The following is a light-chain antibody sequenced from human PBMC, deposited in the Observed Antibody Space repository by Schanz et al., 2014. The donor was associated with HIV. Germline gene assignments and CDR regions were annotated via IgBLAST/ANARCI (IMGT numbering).Light chain of an antibody. CDR1: QGISTSY. CDR3: QQYGSSPWT. Sequence: EIVLTQSPGTLSLSPGERATLSCRASQGISTSYLAWYQQKPGQAPRLLIFGASNRATGIPDRFSGGESGTDFTLTISRVEPEDYAVYYCQQYGSSPWTFGQGTRVDVK. J-gene: IGKJ1*01. V-gene: IGKV3-20*01. CDR2: GAS.